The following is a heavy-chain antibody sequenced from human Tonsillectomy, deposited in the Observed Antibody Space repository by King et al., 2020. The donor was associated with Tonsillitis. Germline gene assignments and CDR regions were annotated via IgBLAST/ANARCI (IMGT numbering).Heavy chain of an antibody. Sequence: VQLVESGGGVVQPGRSLRLSCAASGFTFSSYGMHWVRQAPGKGLEWVAVIGYDGGNKYYRDSVKGRFTISRDNSKNTLYLQMNSLRAEDTAVYYCARGDDLWRVKEWWFDPWGQGTLVTVSS. V-gene: IGHV3-33*01. CDR1: GFTFSSYG. CDR3: ARGDDLWRVKEWWFDP. J-gene: IGHJ5*02. CDR2: IGYDGGNK. D-gene: IGHD3-3*01.